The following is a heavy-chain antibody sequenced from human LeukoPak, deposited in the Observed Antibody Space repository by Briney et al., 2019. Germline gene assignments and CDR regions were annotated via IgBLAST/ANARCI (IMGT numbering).Heavy chain of an antibody. J-gene: IGHJ4*02. D-gene: IGHD3-10*01. V-gene: IGHV3-23*01. CDR3: AKDYYGSGSYRHFDQ. Sequence: PGGSLRLSCAASGFTFSSYAMSWVRQAPGTGLEWVSGTSGSGGSTYYADSVKGRFTISRDNSKNTLYLQMNSLRAEDTAVYYCAKDYYGSGSYRHFDQWGQGTLVTVSS. CDR1: GFTFSSYA. CDR2: TSGSGGST.